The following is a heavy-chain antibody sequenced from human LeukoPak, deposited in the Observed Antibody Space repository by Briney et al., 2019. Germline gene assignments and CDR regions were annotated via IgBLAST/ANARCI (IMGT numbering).Heavy chain of an antibody. D-gene: IGHD3-16*01. CDR3: AKSAVAVGLGAFDV. Sequence: QPGGSLRLSCAASGFTFSIYTMSWVRQAPGKGLEWVSAINQGGDTSYAASVKGHFTISRDNSKNTLYLQMNSLRLEDPAVYYCAKSAVAVGLGAFDVWGRGTVVTVSS. J-gene: IGHJ3*01. CDR1: GFTFSIYT. CDR2: INQGGDT. V-gene: IGHV3-23*01.